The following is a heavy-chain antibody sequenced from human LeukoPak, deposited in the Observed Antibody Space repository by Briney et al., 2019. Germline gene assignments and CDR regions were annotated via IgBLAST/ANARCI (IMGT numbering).Heavy chain of an antibody. D-gene: IGHD2-15*01. CDR3: ARDSGGSHFFGY. Sequence: GASLRLSCAPSGFTFSSYWMSWARQAPGRGLEGVANIKQDGSAKYSVASVEGLFTISRDNAKNSLYLQMNSLRAEDTAVYYCARDSGGSHFFGYWGQGALVTVSS. CDR1: GFTFSSYW. J-gene: IGHJ4*02. V-gene: IGHV3-7*01. CDR2: IKQDGSAK.